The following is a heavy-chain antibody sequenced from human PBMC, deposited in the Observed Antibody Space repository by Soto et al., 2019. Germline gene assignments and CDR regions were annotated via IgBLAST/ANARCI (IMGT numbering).Heavy chain of an antibody. CDR2: INTDGTGT. V-gene: IGHV3-74*01. CDR3: AKGYCSGASCYRALLDY. D-gene: IGHD2-15*01. Sequence: PGGSLTLSCAASGFTFSSDWMHWVRQAPGKGLVWVSRINTDGTGTDYADSVKGRFTISRDNSKNTLYLQMNSLRAEDTAVYYCAKGYCSGASCYRALLDYWGQGALVTVS. CDR1: GFTFSSDW. J-gene: IGHJ4*02.